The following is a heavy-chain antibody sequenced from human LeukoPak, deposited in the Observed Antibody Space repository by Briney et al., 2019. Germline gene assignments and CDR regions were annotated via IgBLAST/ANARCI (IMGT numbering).Heavy chain of an antibody. J-gene: IGHJ5*02. CDR1: GGSISSSNW. Sequence: SETLSLTCAVSGGSISSSNWWSWVRQPPGKGLEWIGEIYHSGSTNYNPSLKSRVTISVDKSKNQFSLKLSSVTAADTAVYYCARRSTVRSCCSGGSCGRERNWFDPWGQGTLVTVSS. D-gene: IGHD2-15*01. CDR3: ARRSTVRSCCSGGSCGRERNWFDP. CDR2: IYHSGST. V-gene: IGHV4-4*02.